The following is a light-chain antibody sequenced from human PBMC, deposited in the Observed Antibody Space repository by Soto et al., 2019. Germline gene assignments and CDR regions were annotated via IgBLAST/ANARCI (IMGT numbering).Light chain of an antibody. Sequence: AIRMTQSPSSFSASTGDRVTITCRASQGISSYLAWYQQKPGKAPKLLIYAASTLQSGVPSRFSGSGSGTDFTLTINSLQPEDFATYYCQQGYSSAITFGQGTRLEI. J-gene: IGKJ5*01. CDR2: AAS. CDR3: QQGYSSAIT. V-gene: IGKV1-8*01. CDR1: QGISSY.